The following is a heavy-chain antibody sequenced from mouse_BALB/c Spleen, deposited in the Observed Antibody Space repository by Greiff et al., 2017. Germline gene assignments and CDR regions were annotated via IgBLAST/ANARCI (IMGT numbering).Heavy chain of an antibody. D-gene: IGHD1-1*01. V-gene: IGHV5-17*02. CDR3: ARRSDYYGSSYFDY. CDR2: ISSGSSTI. CDR1: GFTFSSFG. Sequence: EVKLVESGGGLVQPGGSRKLSCAASGFTFSSFGMHWVRQAPEKGLEWVAYISSGSSTIYYADTVKGRFTISRDNPKNTLFLQMTSLRSEDTAMYYCARRSDYYGSSYFDYWGQGTTLTVSS. J-gene: IGHJ2*01.